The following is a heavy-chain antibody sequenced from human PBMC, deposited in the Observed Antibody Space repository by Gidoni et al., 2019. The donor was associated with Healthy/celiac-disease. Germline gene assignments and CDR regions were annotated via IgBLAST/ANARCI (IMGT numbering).Heavy chain of an antibody. J-gene: IGHJ6*03. CDR3: AREGTYSKGYYYIDV. Sequence: QVQLVESGGGVVQPGRSLRRSCAASGFTFSSYAMHWVRQAPGKGLEWVAVISDEGSNKYYADSVTCRFTIYRDNSKNTLYLQMNSLRAEDTAVYYCAREGTYSKGYYYIDVWGKGTTVTVSS. D-gene: IGHD6-13*01. CDR2: ISDEGSNK. V-gene: IGHV3-30-3*01. CDR1: GFTFSSYA.